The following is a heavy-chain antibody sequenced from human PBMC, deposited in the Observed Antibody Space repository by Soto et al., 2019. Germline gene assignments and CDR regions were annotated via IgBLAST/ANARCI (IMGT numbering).Heavy chain of an antibody. CDR1: GGSFSGYY. J-gene: IGHJ6*02. V-gene: IGHV4-34*01. CDR3: ARGGLITIFGVVTQRYGMDV. D-gene: IGHD3-3*01. CDR2: INHSGST. Sequence: SETLSLTCAVYGGSFSGYYWSWIRQPPGKGLEWIGEINHSGSTNYNPSLKSRVTISVDTSKNQFSLKLSSVTAADTAVYYCARGGLITIFGVVTQRYGMDVWGQGTTVTVSS.